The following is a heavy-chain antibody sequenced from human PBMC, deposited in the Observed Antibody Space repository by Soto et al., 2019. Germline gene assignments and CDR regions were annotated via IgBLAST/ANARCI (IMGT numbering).Heavy chain of an antibody. CDR2: INAGNGNT. V-gene: IGHV1-3*01. J-gene: IGHJ4*02. CDR3: ARGYDFWSGYSDFDY. CDR1: GYTFTSYA. D-gene: IGHD3-3*01. Sequence: GASVKVSCKASGYTFTSYAMHWVRQAPGQRLEWMGWINAGNGNTKYSQKFQGRVTITRDTSASTAYMELSSLRSEDTAVYYCARGYDFWSGYSDFDYWGQGTLVTVSS.